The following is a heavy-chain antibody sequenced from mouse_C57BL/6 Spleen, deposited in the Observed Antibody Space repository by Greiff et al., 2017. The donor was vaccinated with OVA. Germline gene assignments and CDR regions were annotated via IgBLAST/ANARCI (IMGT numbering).Heavy chain of an antibody. CDR1: GFTFSDYG. D-gene: IGHD1-1*01. J-gene: IGHJ2*01. Sequence: EVMLVESGGGLVKPGGSLKLSCAVSGFTFSDYGMHWVRQAPEKGLEWVAYIRSGSSTIYYADTVKGRFTLSRDNAKNTLFLQMTSLRSEDTAMYYCVRQRGYYYDFDYWGQGTTLSVSS. CDR2: IRSGSSTI. CDR3: VRQRGYYYDFDY. V-gene: IGHV5-17*01.